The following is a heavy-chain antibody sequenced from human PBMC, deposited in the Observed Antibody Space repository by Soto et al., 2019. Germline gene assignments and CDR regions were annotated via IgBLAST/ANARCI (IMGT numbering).Heavy chain of an antibody. CDR3: ARDIVVVPAATDF. CDR1: GYAYASRY. J-gene: IGHJ4*02. D-gene: IGHD2-2*01. V-gene: IGHV1-46*01. CDR2: INPSGGST. Sequence: SSKECGYAYASRYLWWVQKDPGQGLEWMGIINPSGGSTSYAQKFQGRVTMTRDTSTSTVYMELSSLRSEDTAVYYCARDIVVVPAATDFWGQGTLVPV.